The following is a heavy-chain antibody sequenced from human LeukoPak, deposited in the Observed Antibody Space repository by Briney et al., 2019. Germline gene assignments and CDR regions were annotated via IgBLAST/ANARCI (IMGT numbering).Heavy chain of an antibody. CDR3: ARTGGIYIDY. D-gene: IGHD3-16*01. CDR2: IYYSGST. Sequence: PSETLSLTCTVSGGSISSYCWSWIRQPPGKGLEWIGYIYYSGSTNYNPSLKSRVTISVDTSKNQFSLKLSSVTAADTAVYYCARTGGIYIDYWGQGTLVTVSS. J-gene: IGHJ4*02. V-gene: IGHV4-59*08. CDR1: GGSISSYC.